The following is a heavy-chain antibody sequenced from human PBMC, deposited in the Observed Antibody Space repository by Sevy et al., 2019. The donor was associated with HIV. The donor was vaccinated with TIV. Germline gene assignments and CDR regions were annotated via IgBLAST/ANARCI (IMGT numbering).Heavy chain of an antibody. CDR3: ARDLFSGGNAVYGY. CDR2: INAISSNI. CDR1: GFTFSSYA. V-gene: IGHV3-21*01. D-gene: IGHD2-15*01. Sequence: GGSLRLSCAASGFTFSSYAMNWVRQAPGKGLEWVSSINAISSNIYYEDSVKGRFTISRDNAENSLYLQMNSVRAEDTAVYYCARDLFSGGNAVYGYWGQRTLVTVSS. J-gene: IGHJ4*02.